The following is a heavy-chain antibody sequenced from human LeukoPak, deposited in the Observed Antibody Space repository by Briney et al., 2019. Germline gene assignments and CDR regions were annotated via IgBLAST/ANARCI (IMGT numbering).Heavy chain of an antibody. CDR1: GFSFTTNW. V-gene: IGHV3-7*01. D-gene: IGHD2-15*01. CDR3: ANVPRSTVSY. CDR2: LNEDGTVE. Sequence: GGSLRLSCAASGFSFTTNWMHWVRPTPGKGLEWVAELNEDGTVEYYVDSVKGRFTISRDNAKNSLYLQMNRLRAEDTGVYFCANVPRSTVSYWGRGTLVTVSS. J-gene: IGHJ4*02.